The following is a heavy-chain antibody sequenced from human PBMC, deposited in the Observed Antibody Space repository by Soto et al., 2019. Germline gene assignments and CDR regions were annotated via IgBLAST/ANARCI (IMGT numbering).Heavy chain of an antibody. J-gene: IGHJ6*02. CDR3: ARQGFGPLHGLVDV. V-gene: IGHV4-59*08. CDR2: IYYSGST. CDR1: GGSISSYY. D-gene: IGHD3-10*01. Sequence: SETLSLTCTVSGGSISSYYWGWIRQPPGKGLEWIGSIYYSGSTYYNPSLQSRVAISLDTSKSQFSLKVTSVTATDTAVYYCARQGFGPLHGLVDVWGQGTTVTVSS.